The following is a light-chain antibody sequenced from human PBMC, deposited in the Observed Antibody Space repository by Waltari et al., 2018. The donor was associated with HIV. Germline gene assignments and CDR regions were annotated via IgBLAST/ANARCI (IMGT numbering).Light chain of an antibody. CDR3: CSYGGTYNV. CDR2: EVS. J-gene: IGLJ1*01. CDR1: SSDVGGYNP. V-gene: IGLV2-11*01. Sequence: QSALTQPRSVSGSPGQSVTISCTGTSSDVGGYNPVSWYQQPPGKAPKLLIYEVSKWPSVVPDRFSGSKSGNTASLTISGLRADDEADYYCCSYGGTYNVFGTGTKVTIL.